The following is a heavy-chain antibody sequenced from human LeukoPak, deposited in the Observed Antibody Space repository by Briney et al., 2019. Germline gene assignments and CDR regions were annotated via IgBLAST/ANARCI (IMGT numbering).Heavy chain of an antibody. CDR3: AGGSRRHIVVVTATLDY. V-gene: IGHV3-30-3*01. Sequence: PGRSLRLSCAASGFTFSSYAMHWVRQAPGKGLEWVAVISYDGSNKYYADSVKGRFTISRDNSKNTLYLQMNSLRAEDTAVYYCAGGSRRHIVVVTATLDYWGQGTLVTVSS. D-gene: IGHD2-21*02. CDR1: GFTFSSYA. CDR2: ISYDGSNK. J-gene: IGHJ4*02.